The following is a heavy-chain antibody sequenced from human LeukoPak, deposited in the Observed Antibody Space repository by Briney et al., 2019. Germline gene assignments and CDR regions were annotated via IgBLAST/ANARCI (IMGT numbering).Heavy chain of an antibody. D-gene: IGHD4-11*01. Sequence: PSETLSLTCTVSGGSISSGDYYWSWIRQPPGKGLEWIGYIYYSGSTYYNPSLKSRVTISVDTSKNQFSLKLSSVTAADTAVYYCAGLYSNYPPLDYWGQGTLVTVSS. CDR2: IYYSGST. CDR3: AGLYSNYPPLDY. J-gene: IGHJ4*02. CDR1: GGSISSGDYY. V-gene: IGHV4-30-4*01.